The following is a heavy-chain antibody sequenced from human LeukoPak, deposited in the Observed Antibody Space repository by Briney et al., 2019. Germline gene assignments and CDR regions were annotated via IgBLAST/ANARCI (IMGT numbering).Heavy chain of an antibody. Sequence: SAKVSCKASGGTFSSYAISWVRQAPGQGLEWMGRIIPIFGTANYAQKFQGRVTITTDESTSTAYMELSSLRSEDTAVYYCARGPYYDFWSGHNYMDVWGKGTTVTVSS. CDR2: IIPIFGTA. CDR3: ARGPYYDFWSGHNYMDV. J-gene: IGHJ6*03. D-gene: IGHD3-3*01. V-gene: IGHV1-69*05. CDR1: GGTFSSYA.